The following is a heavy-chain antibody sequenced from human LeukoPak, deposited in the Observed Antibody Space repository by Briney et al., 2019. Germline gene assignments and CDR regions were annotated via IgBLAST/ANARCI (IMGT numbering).Heavy chain of an antibody. CDR2: IYPGDSDT. CDR3: ARRGISSADAFDI. D-gene: IGHD6-19*01. J-gene: IGHJ3*02. Sequence: GESLKISCKGSGYSFTSYWIGWVRQMPGKGLEWMGIIYPGDSDTRYSPSFQGQVTISADKYISTAYLQWSSLKASDTAMYYCARRGISSADAFDIWGQGTMVTVSS. V-gene: IGHV5-51*01. CDR1: GYSFTSYW.